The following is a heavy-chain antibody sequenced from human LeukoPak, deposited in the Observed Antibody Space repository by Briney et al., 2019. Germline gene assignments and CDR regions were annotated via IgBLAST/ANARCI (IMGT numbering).Heavy chain of an antibody. CDR2: ISSSGSTI. Sequence: GGSLRLSCAASGFTFSSYEMNWVRQAPGKGLEWVSYISSSGSTIYYADPEKRVYTISRDNDKNSLYLKMNSLRAEDTAVYYCARGRLRQGWFDPWGQGTLVTVSS. V-gene: IGHV3-48*03. CDR1: GFTFSSYE. CDR3: ARGRLRQGWFDP. J-gene: IGHJ5*02. D-gene: IGHD4-17*01.